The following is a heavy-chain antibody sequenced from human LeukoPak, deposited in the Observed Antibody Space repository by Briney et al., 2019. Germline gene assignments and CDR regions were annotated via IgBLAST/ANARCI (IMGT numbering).Heavy chain of an antibody. J-gene: IGHJ4*02. Sequence: GGSLRLSCAASGFTFDDYAMPWVRQAPGKGLEWVSGISWNSGSIGYADSVKGRFTFSRDNAKNSLYLQMNSLRAEDTALYYCAKDILTRGEGYYDSSGYDYWGQGTLVTVSS. CDR2: ISWNSGSI. CDR3: AKDILTRGEGYYDSSGYDY. D-gene: IGHD3-22*01. CDR1: GFTFDDYA. V-gene: IGHV3-9*01.